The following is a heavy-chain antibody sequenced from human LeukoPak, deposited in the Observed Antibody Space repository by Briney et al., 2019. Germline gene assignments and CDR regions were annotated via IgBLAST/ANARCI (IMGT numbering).Heavy chain of an antibody. Sequence: GGSLRLSCAASGFTFNSAWMSWVRRAPGKGLEWVGRIKSKTYGATTDYAAPVKGRFTISRDDSKNTLYLQMSSLKTEDTAVYYCATVGLSGYYGRSGYYYFDYWGQGTLVTVSS. CDR3: ATVGLSGYYGRSGYYYFDY. J-gene: IGHJ4*02. CDR1: GFTFNSAW. V-gene: IGHV3-15*01. D-gene: IGHD3-22*01. CDR2: IKSKTYGATT.